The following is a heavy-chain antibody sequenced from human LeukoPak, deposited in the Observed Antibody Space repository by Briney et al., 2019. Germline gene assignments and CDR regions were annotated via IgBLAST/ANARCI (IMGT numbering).Heavy chain of an antibody. D-gene: IGHD2-2*02. CDR1: GFTFSSYS. J-gene: IGHJ4*02. V-gene: IGHV3-48*01. Sequence: PGGSLRLSCAASGFTFSSYSMNWVRQAPGKGLEWVSYISSISSTIYYADSVKGRFTISRNNVKNSLYLQMNSLRAEDTAVYYCAREEYQLLYGFDYWGQGTLVTVSS. CDR2: ISSISSTI. CDR3: AREEYQLLYGFDY.